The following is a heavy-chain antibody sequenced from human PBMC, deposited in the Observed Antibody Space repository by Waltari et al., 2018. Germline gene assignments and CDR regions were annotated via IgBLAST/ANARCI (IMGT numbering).Heavy chain of an antibody. J-gene: IGHJ6*02. Sequence: QVQLVQSGAEVKKPGASVKVSCKASGYTFTSYYMHWVRQAPGQGLAWMGIINPSGGSTSYAQKFQGRVTMTRDTSTSTVYMELSSLRSEDTAVYYCARNLGYCSSTSCYTNYYYGMDVWGQGTTVTVSS. CDR3: ARNLGYCSSTSCYTNYYYGMDV. CDR2: INPSGGST. V-gene: IGHV1-46*01. CDR1: GYTFTSYY. D-gene: IGHD2-2*02.